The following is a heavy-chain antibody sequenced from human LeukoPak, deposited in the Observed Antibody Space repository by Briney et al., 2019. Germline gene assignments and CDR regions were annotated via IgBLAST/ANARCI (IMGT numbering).Heavy chain of an antibody. Sequence: ASVKVSCKASGYTFTSYAMNWVRQAPGQGLEWMGWINTNTGNPTYAQGFTGRFVFSLDTSVSTAYLQIGSLKAEDTAVYYCARDVTYYYGSGSYYSARTQPPGFDYWGQGTLVTVSS. CDR3: ARDVTYYYGSGSYYSARTQPPGFDY. CDR1: GYTFTSYA. CDR2: INTNTGNP. D-gene: IGHD3-10*01. V-gene: IGHV7-4-1*01. J-gene: IGHJ4*02.